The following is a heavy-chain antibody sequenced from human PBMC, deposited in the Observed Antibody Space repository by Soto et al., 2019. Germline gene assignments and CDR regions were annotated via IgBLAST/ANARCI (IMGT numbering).Heavy chain of an antibody. CDR2: IYYSGST. J-gene: IGHJ4*02. V-gene: IGHV4-59*01. CDR3: ARGDTYFDY. Sequence: SETLSVTCTFSDGSISSYYWSWIRQPPGKGLEWIGYIYYSGSTNYNPSLKSRVTISVDTSKNQFSLKLTSVTAADTAVYYCARGDTYFDYWGQGTLVTVSS. D-gene: IGHD5-18*01. CDR1: DGSISSYY.